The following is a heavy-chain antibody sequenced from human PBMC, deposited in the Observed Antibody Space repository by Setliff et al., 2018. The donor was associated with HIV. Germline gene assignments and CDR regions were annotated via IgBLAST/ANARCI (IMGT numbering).Heavy chain of an antibody. D-gene: IGHD6-19*01. Sequence: LSLTCTVSGGSISSSSYYWGWVRQPPGKGLEWIGSMYNSGSTNYNPSFNSRVTMSVDTSKNQFSLRLTSVTAADTAMYHCARDRSSGWSKDWFDTWGQGILVTVSS. CDR1: GGSISSSSYY. V-gene: IGHV4-39*07. CDR3: ARDRSSGWSKDWFDT. J-gene: IGHJ5*02. CDR2: MYNSGST.